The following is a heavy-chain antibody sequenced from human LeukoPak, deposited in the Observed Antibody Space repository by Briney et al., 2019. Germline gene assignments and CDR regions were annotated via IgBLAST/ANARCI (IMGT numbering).Heavy chain of an antibody. CDR1: GFTSSDYY. CDR2: ISSSGSTI. CDR3: AREGTDSSSWYPYYYYYYGMDV. D-gene: IGHD6-13*01. Sequence: GGSLRLSCAASGFTSSDYYMSWIRQAPGKGLEWVSYISSSGSTIYYADSVKGRFTISRDNAKNSLYLQMNSLRAEDTAVYYCAREGTDSSSWYPYYYYYYGMDVWGQGTTVTVSS. J-gene: IGHJ6*02. V-gene: IGHV3-11*01.